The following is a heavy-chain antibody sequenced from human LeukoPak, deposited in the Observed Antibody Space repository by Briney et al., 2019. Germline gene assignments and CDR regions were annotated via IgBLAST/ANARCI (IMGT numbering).Heavy chain of an antibody. Sequence: GGSLRRSCAASGFTFSSYEMNWVGQAPGKGREGVSKISGSGNTIYYTDSVKGRFTISRDNAKNSLYLQMNNLRDEDTAVYYCAREAAAAHPDYWGQGTLVVVSA. CDR3: AREAAAAHPDY. CDR1: GFTFSSYE. V-gene: IGHV3-48*03. CDR2: ISGSGNTI. J-gene: IGHJ4*02. D-gene: IGHD6-13*01.